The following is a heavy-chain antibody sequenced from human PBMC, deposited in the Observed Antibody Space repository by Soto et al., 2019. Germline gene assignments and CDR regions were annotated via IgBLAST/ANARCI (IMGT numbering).Heavy chain of an antibody. Sequence: GGSLRLSCAASGFTFSSYGMHWVRQAPGKGLEWVAVIWYDGSNKYYADSVKGRFTISRDNSKNTLYLQMNSLRAEDTAVYYCARVRGQQLGIFDAFDIWGQGTMVTVSS. CDR2: IWYDGSNK. D-gene: IGHD6-13*01. V-gene: IGHV3-33*01. CDR3: ARVRGQQLGIFDAFDI. CDR1: GFTFSSYG. J-gene: IGHJ3*02.